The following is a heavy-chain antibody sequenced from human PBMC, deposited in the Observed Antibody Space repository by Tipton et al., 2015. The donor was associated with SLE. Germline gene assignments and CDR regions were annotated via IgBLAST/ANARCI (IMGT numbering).Heavy chain of an antibody. CDR3: ARLDYNGDYR. CDR1: GGSISSGGHY. Sequence: TLSLTCTVSGGSISSGGHYWSWIRQHPGKGLEWIGYIYYSGSTYYNPSLKSRVSISIDTSKSQFSLTLSSVTSADTAVYFCARLDYNGDYRWGQGVLVTVSS. CDR2: IYYSGST. V-gene: IGHV4-31*03. D-gene: IGHD4-17*01. J-gene: IGHJ5*02.